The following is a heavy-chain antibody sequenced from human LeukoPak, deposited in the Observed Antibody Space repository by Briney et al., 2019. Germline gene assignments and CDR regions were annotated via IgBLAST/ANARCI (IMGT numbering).Heavy chain of an antibody. CDR3: AKDMTYGSGSYKVDY. D-gene: IGHD3-10*01. CDR2: ISWNSGSI. Sequence: GRSLRLSCAASGFTFDDYAMHWVRQAPGKGLEWVSGISWNSGSIGYADSVKGQFTISRDNAKNSLYLQMNSLRAEDTALYYCAKDMTYGSGSYKVDYWGQGTLVTVSS. V-gene: IGHV3-9*01. CDR1: GFTFDDYA. J-gene: IGHJ4*02.